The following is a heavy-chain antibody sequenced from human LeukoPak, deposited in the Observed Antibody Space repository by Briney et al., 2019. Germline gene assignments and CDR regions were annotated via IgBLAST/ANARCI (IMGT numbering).Heavy chain of an antibody. V-gene: IGHV1-46*01. CDR2: INPSGGST. J-gene: IGHJ4*02. CDR3: ARASRSYTFDY. Sequence: ASVKVSCKASGYTFTSYYMHWVRQAPGQGLEWMGIINPSGGSTSYAQKFQGRVTMTRDMSTSIVYMELSSLRSEDTAVYYCARASRSYTFDYWGQGTLVTVSS. CDR1: GYTFTSYY. D-gene: IGHD2-2*02.